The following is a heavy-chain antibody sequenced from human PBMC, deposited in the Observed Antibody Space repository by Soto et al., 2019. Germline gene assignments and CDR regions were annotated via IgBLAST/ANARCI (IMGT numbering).Heavy chain of an antibody. CDR1: GGSLSDYY. D-gene: IGHD6-19*01. V-gene: IGHV4-34*01. Sequence: QVQLQQWGAGLLKQSETLSLTCAVYGGSLSDYYWNWLRQPPGKGLEWIGEINHRGTASYNPSLKSRVDISVDTALTQFSLKLRSVTAADTAIYYCAKYQWNPGAFDPWGPGTQVTVSS. CDR3: AKYQWNPGAFDP. CDR2: INHRGTA. J-gene: IGHJ5*02.